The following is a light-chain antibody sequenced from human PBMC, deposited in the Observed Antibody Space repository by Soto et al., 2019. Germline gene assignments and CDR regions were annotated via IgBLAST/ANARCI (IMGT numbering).Light chain of an antibody. Sequence: ESEWSQSPNSGYLCPGQSATNSCSASQSISSSYLAWYQQRPGQAPRLLIYGASSRATGIPDRFSVSGSGTEFTLTISSLQPDDFATYDCQHYNSYAEAFAQGTKVDIK. V-gene: IGKV3-20*01. CDR1: QSISSSY. J-gene: IGKJ1*01. CDR2: GAS. CDR3: QHYNSYAEA.